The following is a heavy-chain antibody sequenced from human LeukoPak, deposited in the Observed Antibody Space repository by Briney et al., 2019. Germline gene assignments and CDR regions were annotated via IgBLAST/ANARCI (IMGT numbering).Heavy chain of an antibody. CDR1: GGTFSSYA. CDR2: IFPIFGTA. J-gene: IGHJ4*02. Sequence: ASVKVSCKASGGTFSSYAISWVRQAPGQGLEWMGGIFPIFGTANYAQKFQGRVTITTDESTSTAYMELSSLRSEDTAVYYCARDGYGGKRGAFDYWGQGTLVTVSS. D-gene: IGHD4-23*01. CDR3: ARDGYGGKRGAFDY. V-gene: IGHV1-69*05.